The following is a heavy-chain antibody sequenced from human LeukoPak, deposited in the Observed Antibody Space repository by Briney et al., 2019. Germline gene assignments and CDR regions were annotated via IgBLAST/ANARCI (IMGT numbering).Heavy chain of an antibody. D-gene: IGHD3-22*01. Sequence: SETLSLTCTVSDGSISSYYWSWIRQPPGKGLEWIGYIYYSGSTNYNPSLKSRVTISVDTSKNQFSLKLSSVTAADTAVYYCARADSSGLSFDYWGQGTLVTVSS. CDR2: IYYSGST. CDR3: ARADSSGLSFDY. J-gene: IGHJ4*02. V-gene: IGHV4-59*01. CDR1: DGSISSYY.